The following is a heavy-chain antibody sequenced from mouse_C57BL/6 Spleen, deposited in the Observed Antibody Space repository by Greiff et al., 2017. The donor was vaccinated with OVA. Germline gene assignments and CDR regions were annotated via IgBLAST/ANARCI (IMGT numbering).Heavy chain of an antibody. V-gene: IGHV1-50*01. Sequence: QVQLQQPGAELVHPGASVTLSCTASGSTFTSYWMPLVKQRPGQGLELIGEIAPSASYTNYNQKFKGKATLTVDTSSSTAYMQLSSLTSEDAAVYYCERRGGTVFDYWGKGTTLTVSS. D-gene: IGHD4-1*01. CDR3: ERRGGTVFDY. J-gene: IGHJ2*01. CDR2: IAPSASYT. CDR1: GSTFTSYW.